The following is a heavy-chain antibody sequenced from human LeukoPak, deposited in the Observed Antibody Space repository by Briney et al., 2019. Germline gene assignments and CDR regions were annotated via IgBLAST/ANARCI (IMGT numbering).Heavy chain of an antibody. D-gene: IGHD4-17*01. CDR2: IYYSGST. CDR1: GGSISSSSYY. V-gene: IGHV4-39*01. CDR3: ARNVQGLTVTPDH. Sequence: PPETLSLTCTVSGGSISSSSYYWGWIRQPPGKGLEWIGTIYYSGSTYYNPSLKSRVTISVDTSKNQFSLKLSSVTAADTAVYYCARNVQGLTVTPDHWGQGTLVTVSS. J-gene: IGHJ4*02.